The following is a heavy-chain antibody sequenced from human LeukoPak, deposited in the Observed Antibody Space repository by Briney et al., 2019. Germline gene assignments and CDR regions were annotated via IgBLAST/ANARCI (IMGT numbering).Heavy chain of an antibody. J-gene: IGHJ3*02. D-gene: IGHD3-10*01. Sequence: PGGSLRLSCAASGFIFSTYYMIWVRQAPGKGLEWVANIKQDGSEKYYVDSVKGRFTISRDNAKNSLYLQMNSLRAEDTAVYYCARGNRAPGAFDIWGQGTLVTVSS. CDR3: ARGNRAPGAFDI. CDR1: GFIFSTYY. CDR2: IKQDGSEK. V-gene: IGHV3-7*01.